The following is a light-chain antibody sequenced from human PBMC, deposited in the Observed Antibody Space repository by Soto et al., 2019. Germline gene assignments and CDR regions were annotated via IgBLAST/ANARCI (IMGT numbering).Light chain of an antibody. CDR1: QSIGSW. Sequence: DIKMSQSPSTLSASVGDRVAITCRASQSIGSWVAWYQQKPGKAPKVLISKASTLEIGVPSRFSGSGSGTEFTLTISSLQPDDVAIYYCQQYNDYSWTFGQGTKVDIK. V-gene: IGKV1-5*03. CDR2: KAS. CDR3: QQYNDYSWT. J-gene: IGKJ1*01.